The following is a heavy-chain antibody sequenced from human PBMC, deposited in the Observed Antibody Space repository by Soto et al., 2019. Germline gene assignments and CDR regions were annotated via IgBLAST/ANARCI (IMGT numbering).Heavy chain of an antibody. D-gene: IGHD3-9*01. Sequence: SETLSLTCTVSGGSISSYYWSWIRQPPGKGLEWIGYICYSGSTNYNPSLKSRVTISVDTSKNQFSLKLSSVTAADTAVYYCARNYDILTGYRDKINWFDPWGQGTLVTVSS. V-gene: IGHV4-59*01. CDR3: ARNYDILTGYRDKINWFDP. CDR2: ICYSGST. J-gene: IGHJ5*02. CDR1: GGSISSYY.